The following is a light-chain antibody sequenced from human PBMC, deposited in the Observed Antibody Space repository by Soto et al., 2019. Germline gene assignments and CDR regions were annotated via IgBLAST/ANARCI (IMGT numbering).Light chain of an antibody. CDR2: AAS. CDR1: QGISSY. J-gene: IGKJ5*01. Sequence: VQLTQSPSFLSASVGDRVTITCRASQGISSYLAWYQQKPGKAPKLLIYAASTLQSGVPSRFSGSGSGTDFTLTISSLQPEDVATYYCQKYNSAPLTFGQGTRLEIK. V-gene: IGKV1-9*01. CDR3: QKYNSAPLT.